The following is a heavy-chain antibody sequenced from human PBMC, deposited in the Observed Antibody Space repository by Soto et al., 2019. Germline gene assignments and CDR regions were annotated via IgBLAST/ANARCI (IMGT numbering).Heavy chain of an antibody. D-gene: IGHD4-17*01. V-gene: IGHV4-59*08. CDR3: ARHIIDYGGNSVAP. J-gene: IGHJ5*02. Sequence: SETLSLTCTVSGGSISSYYWSWIRQPPGKGLEWIGYIYYSGSTNYNPSLKSRVTISVDTSKNQFSLKLSSVTAADTAVYYCARHIIDYGGNSVAPWGQGTLVIV. CDR1: GGSISSYY. CDR2: IYYSGST.